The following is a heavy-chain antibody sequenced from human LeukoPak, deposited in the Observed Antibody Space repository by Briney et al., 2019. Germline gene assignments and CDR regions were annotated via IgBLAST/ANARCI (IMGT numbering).Heavy chain of an antibody. CDR1: GYSFTSHY. J-gene: IGHJ3*02. Sequence: ASVKVSCKASGYSFTSHYMHWVRQAPGQGLEWMGLINPSGSSTLYAQKFQGRVTMTTDTSTSTAYMELRSLRSDDTAFYYCARGGRWELPRPYAFDIWGQGTMVTVSS. D-gene: IGHD1-26*01. V-gene: IGHV1-46*01. CDR3: ARGGRWELPRPYAFDI. CDR2: INPSGSST.